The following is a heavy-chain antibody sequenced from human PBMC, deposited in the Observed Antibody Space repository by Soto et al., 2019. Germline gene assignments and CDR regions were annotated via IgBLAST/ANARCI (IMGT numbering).Heavy chain of an antibody. CDR1: GGSISSYY. CDR3: ARHKTSSSLTFPPDY. CDR2: IYYSGST. D-gene: IGHD6-13*01. Sequence: QVQLQESGPGLVKPSETLSLTCTVSGGSISSYYWSWIRQPPGKGLAWIGYIYYSGSTNYNPSLKSRVTISVDTSKNQFSLKLSSVTAADTAVYYCARHKTSSSLTFPPDYWGQGTLVTVSS. V-gene: IGHV4-59*08. J-gene: IGHJ4*02.